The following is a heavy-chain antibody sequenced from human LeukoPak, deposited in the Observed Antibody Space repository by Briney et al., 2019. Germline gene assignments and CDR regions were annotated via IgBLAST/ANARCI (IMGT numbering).Heavy chain of an antibody. V-gene: IGHV1-2*02. CDR2: INPNSGGT. CDR3: ARDSGTWIQLWFSDY. Sequence: ASVKVSCKASGYTFTGYYMHWVRQAPGQGLEWMGWINPNSGGTNYAQKFQGRVTMTRDTSISTAYMELSRLRSDDTAVYYCARDSGTWIQLWFSDYWGQGTLVTVSS. CDR1: GYTFTGYY. D-gene: IGHD5-18*01. J-gene: IGHJ4*02.